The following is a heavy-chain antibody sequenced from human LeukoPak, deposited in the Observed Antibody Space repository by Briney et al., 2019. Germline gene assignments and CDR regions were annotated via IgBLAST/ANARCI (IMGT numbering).Heavy chain of an antibody. Sequence: GGSLRLSCAASGFTFSNYWMHWVRQAPGKGLEWVANIKQDGSERFYVDSGKGRFTISRDNAKDSLYLQMNSLRVEDTAVYYCAKTWNYEDYFDYWGQGTLVTVSS. CDR2: IKQDGSER. J-gene: IGHJ4*02. CDR1: GFTFSNYW. V-gene: IGHV3-7*03. CDR3: AKTWNYEDYFDY. D-gene: IGHD1-7*01.